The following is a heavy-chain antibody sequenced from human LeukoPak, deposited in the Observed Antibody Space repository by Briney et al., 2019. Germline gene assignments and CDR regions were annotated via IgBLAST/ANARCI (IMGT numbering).Heavy chain of an antibody. Sequence: GGSLRLSCAASAFTFSSYSMNWVRQAPGKGLEWVSFISSGSSYKYYADSVKGRFTISRDNAKNSLHLQMNSLRAEDTAVHYCARDQAGFSGSGPYYFDYWGQGTLVTVSS. CDR2: ISSGSSYK. CDR3: ARDQAGFSGSGPYYFDY. CDR1: AFTFSSYS. J-gene: IGHJ4*02. V-gene: IGHV3-21*01. D-gene: IGHD3-10*01.